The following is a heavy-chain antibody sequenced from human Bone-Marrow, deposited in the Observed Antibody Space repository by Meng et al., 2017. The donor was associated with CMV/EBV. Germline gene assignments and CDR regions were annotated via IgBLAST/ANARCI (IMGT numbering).Heavy chain of an antibody. J-gene: IGHJ3*02. CDR3: AKGLSSIAARPAFDI. CDR2: ISWNSGSI. CDR1: GFTFDDYA. Sequence: GGSLRLSCAASGFTFDDYAMHWVRQAPGKGLEWVSGISWNSGSIGYADSVKGRFTISRDNAKNSLYLQMNSLRAEDTALYYCAKGLSSIAARPAFDIWGQGTMVTVSS. D-gene: IGHD6-6*01. V-gene: IGHV3-9*01.